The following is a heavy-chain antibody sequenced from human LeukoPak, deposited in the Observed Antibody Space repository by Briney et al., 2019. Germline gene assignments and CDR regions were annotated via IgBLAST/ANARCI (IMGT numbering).Heavy chain of an antibody. CDR1: GGSISSYY. CDR2: IYYSGST. Sequence: SETQSLTCTVSGGSISSYYWSWLRQPPGKGLEWIGYIYYSGSTNYNPSLKSRVTISIDTSKNQFSLNLSSVTAADTAVYYCARGASGYSYGWGQGTLVTVSS. J-gene: IGHJ4*02. D-gene: IGHD5-18*01. CDR3: ARGASGYSYG. V-gene: IGHV4-59*01.